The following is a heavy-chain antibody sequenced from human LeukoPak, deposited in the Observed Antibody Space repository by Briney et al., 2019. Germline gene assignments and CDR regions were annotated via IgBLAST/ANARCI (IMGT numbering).Heavy chain of an antibody. J-gene: IGHJ4*02. D-gene: IGHD2-8*01. CDR2: LSRGGGTT. CDR3: AKEQRIRHCSEGVCMEGYYFDY. CDR1: GFNFNMFA. Sequence: GGSLRLSCTGSGFNFNMFAMNWVRQAPGQGLEWVSGLSRGGGTTNYADSVKGRFTISRDKSKNMVFLQMNSLRPEDTAVYYCAKEQRIRHCSEGVCMEGYYFDYWGQGSLLTVSS. V-gene: IGHV3-23*01.